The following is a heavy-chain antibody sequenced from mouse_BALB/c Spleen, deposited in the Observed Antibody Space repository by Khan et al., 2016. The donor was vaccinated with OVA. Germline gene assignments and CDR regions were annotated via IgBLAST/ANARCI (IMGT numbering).Heavy chain of an antibody. CDR2: INPTSGYT. CDR3: ARDRIDY. Sequence: VQLQQSGAELAKPGASVKMSCKASGYTFTNYWMHWVKQRPGQGLEWIGYINPTSGYTDYNQKFKDKATLTADKSSSTAYMQLSSLTSDDSAVYYCARDRIDYWGEGTTLTVSS. CDR1: GYTFTNYW. J-gene: IGHJ2*01. V-gene: IGHV1-7*01.